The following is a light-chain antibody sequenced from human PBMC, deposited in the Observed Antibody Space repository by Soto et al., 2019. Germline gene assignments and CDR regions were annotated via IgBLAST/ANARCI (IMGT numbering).Light chain of an antibody. Sequence: EIVMTQSPATLSVSPGERATLSCRASQSVSSNLAWYQQKPGQPPRVLIYGASTRATATPGRFSGSGSGTEFTLTISSLQSEDFAVYYCQQYKNWPYTFGQGTKLEIK. J-gene: IGKJ2*01. V-gene: IGKV3-15*01. CDR3: QQYKNWPYT. CDR1: QSVSSN. CDR2: GAS.